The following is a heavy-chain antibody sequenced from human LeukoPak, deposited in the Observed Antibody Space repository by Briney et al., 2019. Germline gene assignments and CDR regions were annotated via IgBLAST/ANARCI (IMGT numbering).Heavy chain of an antibody. J-gene: IGHJ5*02. V-gene: IGHV3-23*01. Sequence: PGGSLRLSCAASGFTFSSYAMSWVRQAPGKGLEWVSAISGSGGSTYYADSVKGRFTISRDNSKNTLYLQMNSLRAEDTAVYYCAKDGIGYCTNGVCRSNWLDPWGQGTLVTVSS. D-gene: IGHD2-8*01. CDR3: AKDGIGYCTNGVCRSNWLDP. CDR1: GFTFSSYA. CDR2: ISGSGGST.